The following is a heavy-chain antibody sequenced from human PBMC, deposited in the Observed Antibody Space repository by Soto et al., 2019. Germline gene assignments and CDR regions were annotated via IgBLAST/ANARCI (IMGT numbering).Heavy chain of an antibody. CDR2: IYYSGIT. CDR1: GGSISSYY. CDR3: ARDSGSGSYSYNYFDP. J-gene: IGHJ5*02. D-gene: IGHD3-10*01. V-gene: IGHV4-59*01. Sequence: SETLSLTCTVSGGSISSYYWSWIREPPGKGLEWIGYIYYSGITNYSPSLKSRVTISVDTSKNQFSLKLSSVTAADTAVYYCARDSGSGSYSYNYFDPWCQGTLVTVSS.